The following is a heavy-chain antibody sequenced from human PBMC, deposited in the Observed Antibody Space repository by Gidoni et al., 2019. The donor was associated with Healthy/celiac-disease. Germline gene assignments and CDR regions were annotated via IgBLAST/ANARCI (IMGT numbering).Heavy chain of an antibody. CDR2: INHSGST. Sequence: QVQLQQWGAGLLKPSETLSLTCAVYGGSFSGYYWSWIRQPPGKGLEWIGEINHSGSTNYNPSLKSRVTISVDTSKNQFSLKLSSVTAADTAVYYCARYPWGAGGIDYWGQGTLVTVSS. D-gene: IGHD3-16*01. V-gene: IGHV4-34*01. CDR3: ARYPWGAGGIDY. J-gene: IGHJ4*02. CDR1: GGSFSGYY.